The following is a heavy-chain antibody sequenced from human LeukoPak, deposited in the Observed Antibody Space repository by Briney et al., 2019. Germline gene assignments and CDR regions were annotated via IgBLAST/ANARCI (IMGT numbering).Heavy chain of an antibody. CDR3: ARHSFPLSHYWFDP. CDR2: INHSGST. Sequence: SETLPLTCAVYGGSFSGYYWSWIRQPPGKGLEWIGEINHSGSTNYNPSLKSRVTISVDTSKNQFSLKLSSVTAADTAVYYCARHSFPLSHYWFDPWGQGTLVTVSS. V-gene: IGHV4-34*01. D-gene: IGHD2-15*01. J-gene: IGHJ5*02. CDR1: GGSFSGYY.